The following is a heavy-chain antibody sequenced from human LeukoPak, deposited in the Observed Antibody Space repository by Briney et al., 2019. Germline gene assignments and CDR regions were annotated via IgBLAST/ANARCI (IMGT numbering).Heavy chain of an antibody. D-gene: IGHD6-25*01. Sequence: KSSETLSLTCTVSGGPISGSRTWGWVRQPPGKGLEWIGNVHYDGRTASNPSLKSRATMSLDTSTNQFSLKMNSVTATDTALYYCARVVTAAGLDLWGQGIPVTISS. CDR1: GGPISGSRT. CDR2: VHYDGRT. J-gene: IGHJ5*02. V-gene: IGHV4-39*07. CDR3: ARVVTAAGLDL.